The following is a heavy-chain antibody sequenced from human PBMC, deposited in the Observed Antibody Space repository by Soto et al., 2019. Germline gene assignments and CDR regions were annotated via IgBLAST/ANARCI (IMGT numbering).Heavy chain of an antibody. D-gene: IGHD2-21*02. J-gene: IGHJ4*02. CDR3: ARAVQGDAPGKDFFDS. V-gene: IGHV4-34*01. Sequence: QVQLQQWGAGLLKPSETLSLTCAVYGGSFSGYYWSWRRQPPGKGLEWIGGINHSGSATQNPSLKTRVTISVDTSKNQFSLRLGSLTAADPAVYYCARAVQGDAPGKDFFDSWGQGTLVTVSS. CDR1: GGSFSGYY. CDR2: INHSGSA.